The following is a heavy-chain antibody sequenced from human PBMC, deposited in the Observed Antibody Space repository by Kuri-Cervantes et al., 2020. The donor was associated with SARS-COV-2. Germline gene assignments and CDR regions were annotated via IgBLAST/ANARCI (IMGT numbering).Heavy chain of an antibody. CDR1: GFTFSDYY. Sequence: GESLKISCAASGFTFSDYYMNWVRQAPGKGLELVSSISSSSTIYYADSVKGRFTISRDNAKNPLYLQMNSLRAEDTAVYYCARDLYDSSGYYSPHVFDYWGQGTLVTVSS. D-gene: IGHD3-22*01. CDR3: ARDLYDSSGYYSPHVFDY. V-gene: IGHV3-69-1*01. J-gene: IGHJ4*02. CDR2: ISSSSTI.